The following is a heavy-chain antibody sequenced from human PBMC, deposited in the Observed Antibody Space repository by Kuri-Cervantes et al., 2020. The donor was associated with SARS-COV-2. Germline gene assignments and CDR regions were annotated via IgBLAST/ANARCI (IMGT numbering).Heavy chain of an antibody. CDR1: GFSFSTNV. V-gene: IGHV3-23*01. CDR3: AKTSGYNYYSAY. J-gene: IGHJ4*02. Sequence: GGSLRLSCAASGFSFSTNVMAWVRQAPGKGLEWVSTMSGSGASTHYADSVKGRFTISRDNSKNMLYLQMYSLRAEDTAVYYCAKTSGYNYYSAYWGQGSLVTVSS. CDR2: MSGSGAST. D-gene: IGHD5-24*01.